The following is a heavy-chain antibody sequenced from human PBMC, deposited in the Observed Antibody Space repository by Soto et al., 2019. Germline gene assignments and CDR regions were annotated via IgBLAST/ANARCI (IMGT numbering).Heavy chain of an antibody. Sequence: AGGSLRLSCAASGFTVSSNYMSWVRQAPGKGLEWVSVIYSGGSTYYADSVKGRFTISRDNSKNTLYLQMNSLRAEDTAVYYCARETNRVEAFDIWGQGTMVTVSS. V-gene: IGHV3-53*01. D-gene: IGHD2-15*01. J-gene: IGHJ3*02. CDR3: ARETNRVEAFDI. CDR2: IYSGGST. CDR1: GFTVSSNY.